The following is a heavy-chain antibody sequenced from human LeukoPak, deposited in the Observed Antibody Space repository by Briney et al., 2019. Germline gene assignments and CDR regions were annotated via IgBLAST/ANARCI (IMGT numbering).Heavy chain of an antibody. D-gene: IGHD6-19*01. J-gene: IGHJ4*02. Sequence: GSLRLSCAASGFTFSSYAMSWVRQAPGKGLEWVSAISGSGGSTYYADSVKGRFTISRDSSKNTLYLQMNSLRAEDTAVYYCARETQWLVRGHDYWGQGTLVTVSS. CDR3: ARETQWLVRGHDY. V-gene: IGHV3-23*01. CDR1: GFTFSSYA. CDR2: ISGSGGST.